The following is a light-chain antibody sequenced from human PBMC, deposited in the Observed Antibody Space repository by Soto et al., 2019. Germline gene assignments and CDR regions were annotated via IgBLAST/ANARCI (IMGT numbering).Light chain of an antibody. CDR1: SGHSSDA. CDR3: QTWATGFL. CDR2: LNSDGSH. V-gene: IGLV4-69*01. Sequence: QLVLTQSPSASASLGASVTLTCTLSSGHSSDAIAWHQQQPEKGPRYLMRLNSDGSHNKGDGIPDRFSGSSSGAERYLTISSLQSEDEADYYCQTWATGFLFGGGTKLTVL. J-gene: IGLJ2*01.